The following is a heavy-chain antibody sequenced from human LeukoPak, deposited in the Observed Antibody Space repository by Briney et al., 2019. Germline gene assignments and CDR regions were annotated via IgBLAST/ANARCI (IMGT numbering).Heavy chain of an antibody. V-gene: IGHV3-23*01. D-gene: IGHD3-9*01. CDR2: ISGSGGST. Sequence: GGSLRLSCAASGFTFSSYAMSWVRQAPGKGLEWVSAISGSGGSTHYADSVKGRFTISRDNSKNTLYLLMNSLRAEDTAVYYCAKGGARYFDWLAIDYWGQGTLVTVSS. CDR3: AKGGARYFDWLAIDY. J-gene: IGHJ4*02. CDR1: GFTFSSYA.